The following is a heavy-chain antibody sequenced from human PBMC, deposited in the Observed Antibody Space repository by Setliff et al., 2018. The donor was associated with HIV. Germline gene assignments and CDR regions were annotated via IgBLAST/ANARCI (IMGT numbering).Heavy chain of an antibody. D-gene: IGHD6-19*01. CDR2: IYTTGST. CDR3: ARDALGSGWYLDWFDP. V-gene: IGHV4-4*07. CDR1: GGSVSNYY. Sequence: SETLSLTCTVSGGSVSNYYWSWIRQPAGKGLEWIGRIYTTGSTNYNPSLESRVTMSVDTSKNQFSLKLSSVTAADTAVYYCARDALGSGWYLDWFDPWGQGTLVTVSS. J-gene: IGHJ5*02.